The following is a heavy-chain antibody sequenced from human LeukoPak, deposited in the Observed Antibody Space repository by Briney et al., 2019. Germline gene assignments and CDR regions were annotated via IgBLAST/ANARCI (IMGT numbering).Heavy chain of an antibody. CDR3: ARQSLGVGATYFDY. V-gene: IGHV4-61*08. CDR1: GGSISSGGYS. Sequence: PSETLSLTCAVSGGSISSGGYSWSWIRQPPGKGLEWIGYIYYSGSTNYNPSLKSRVTISVDTSKNQFSLKLSSVTAADTAVYYCARQSLGVGATYFDYWGQGTLVTVSS. D-gene: IGHD1-26*01. J-gene: IGHJ4*02. CDR2: IYYSGST.